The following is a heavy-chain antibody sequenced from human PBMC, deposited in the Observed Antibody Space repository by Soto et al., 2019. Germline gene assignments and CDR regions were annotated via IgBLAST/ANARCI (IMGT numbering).Heavy chain of an antibody. CDR1: GFTFSSYG. D-gene: IGHD2-21*02. V-gene: IGHV3-33*01. Sequence: QVQLVESGGGVVQPGRSLRLSCAASGFTFSSYGMHWVRQAPGKGLEWVAVIWYDGSNKYYADSVKGRFTISRDNSKNTLYLQMNSLRAEDTAVYYCARGSYGGNSGDFDYWGQGTLVTVSS. CDR3: ARGSYGGNSGDFDY. J-gene: IGHJ4*02. CDR2: IWYDGSNK.